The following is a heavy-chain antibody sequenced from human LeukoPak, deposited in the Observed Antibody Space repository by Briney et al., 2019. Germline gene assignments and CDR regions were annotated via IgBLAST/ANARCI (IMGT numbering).Heavy chain of an antibody. CDR2: IYYSGST. CDR3: ARHADLPDYGDYLCYFDY. D-gene: IGHD4-17*01. V-gene: IGHV4-59*08. Sequence: SETLSLTCTVSGGSISSYYWSWIRQPPGKGLEWIGYIYYSGSTNYNPSLKSRVTISVDTSKNQFSLKLSSVTAADTAVYYCARHADLPDYGDYLCYFDYWGQGTLVTASS. CDR1: GGSISSYY. J-gene: IGHJ4*02.